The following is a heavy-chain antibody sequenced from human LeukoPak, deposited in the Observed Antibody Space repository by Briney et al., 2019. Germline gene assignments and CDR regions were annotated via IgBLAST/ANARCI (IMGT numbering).Heavy chain of an antibody. CDR1: GGSINNGGYY. D-gene: IGHD3-16*02. Sequence: PSETLSLTCTVSGGSINNGGYYWSWIRQHPGKGLEWIGEINHSGSTNYNPSLKSRVTISVDTSKNQFSLKLSSVTAADTAVYYCARRNGSYRALRYWGQGTLVTVSS. CDR3: ARRNGSYRALRY. V-gene: IGHV4-34*01. CDR2: INHSGST. J-gene: IGHJ4*02.